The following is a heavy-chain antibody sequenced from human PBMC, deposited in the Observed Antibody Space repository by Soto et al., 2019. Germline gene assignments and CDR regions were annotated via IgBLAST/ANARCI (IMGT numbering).Heavy chain of an antibody. Sequence: EVQLVESGGGLVQPGRSLRLSCAASGFTFDDYAMHWVRQAPGKGLEWVSGISWNSGSIGYADSVKGRFTISRDNAKNSLYLKMNSLRAEDTALYYCAKVSSSYDFWSGYYPIFDYWGQGTLVTVSS. J-gene: IGHJ4*02. D-gene: IGHD3-3*01. V-gene: IGHV3-9*01. CDR1: GFTFDDYA. CDR2: ISWNSGSI. CDR3: AKVSSSYDFWSGYYPIFDY.